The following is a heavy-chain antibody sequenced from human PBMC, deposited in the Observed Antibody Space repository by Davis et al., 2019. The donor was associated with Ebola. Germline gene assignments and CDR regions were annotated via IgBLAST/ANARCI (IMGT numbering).Heavy chain of an antibody. J-gene: IGHJ6*02. V-gene: IGHV1-3*01. CDR2: ISAGNGNT. Sequence: ASVTVSCKASGYTFTSYAMHWVRQAPGQRLEWMGWISAGNGNTKYSQKFQGRVTITRDTSASTAYMELSSLRSEDTAVYYCVWFGDRGPYEYYYYGMDVWGQGTTVTVSS. CDR1: GYTFTSYA. CDR3: VWFGDRGPYEYYYYGMDV. D-gene: IGHD3-10*01.